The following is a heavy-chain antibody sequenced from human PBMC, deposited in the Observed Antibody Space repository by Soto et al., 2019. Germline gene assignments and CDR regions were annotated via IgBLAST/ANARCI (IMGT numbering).Heavy chain of an antibody. CDR3: ARGDQWLLY. CDR1: GDSVSSDSTA. CDR2: TYYKSKWFY. D-gene: IGHD6-19*01. V-gene: IGHV6-1*01. Sequence: SQTLSLTCDISGDSVSSDSTAWNWIRQSPSRGLEWLGRTYYKSKWFYNYAVSVRSRIATKSDTSKNQFSLQLNSVTPEDTAVYSCARGDQWLLYWGQGTLVTVSS. J-gene: IGHJ4*02.